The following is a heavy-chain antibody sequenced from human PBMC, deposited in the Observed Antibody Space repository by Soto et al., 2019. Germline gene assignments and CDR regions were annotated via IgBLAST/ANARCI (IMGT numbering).Heavy chain of an antibody. V-gene: IGHV1-69*01. J-gene: IGHJ5*02. Sequence: QVQLVQSGSEVKMPGSSVKFSCKTSGGTFSRHAINWVRQAPGQGLEWMGGIIPMFGTTNYAQKCKGRVTISADESTSTAYMELSSLRSEDAAVYSCARAAIHGSSWYFWFDPWGQGTLVTVSS. CDR1: GGTFSRHA. D-gene: IGHD6-13*01. CDR2: IIPMFGTT. CDR3: ARAAIHGSSWYFWFDP.